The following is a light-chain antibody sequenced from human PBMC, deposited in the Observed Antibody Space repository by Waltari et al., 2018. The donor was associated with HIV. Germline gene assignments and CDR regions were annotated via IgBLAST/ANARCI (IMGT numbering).Light chain of an antibody. CDR3: QQGNSFPLT. J-gene: IGKJ4*01. CDR1: QDISSW. V-gene: IGKV1-12*01. CDR2: TAS. Sequence: DIQMTQSPSSVSASVGDRVTITCRASQDISSWLAWYQQQPGTAPKFLIYTASALQRGVPSRFSGSGSGTDFTLAISSLQPEDFATYYCQQGNSFPLTFGGGTKVEIK.